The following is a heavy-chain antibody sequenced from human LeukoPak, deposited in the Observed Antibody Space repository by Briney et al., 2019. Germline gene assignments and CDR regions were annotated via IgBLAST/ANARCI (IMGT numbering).Heavy chain of an antibody. V-gene: IGHV1-2*02. CDR3: ARVHLVRRYFDY. CDR1: GYTFTGYY. D-gene: IGHD2-2*01. CDR2: ISPNSGGT. J-gene: IGHJ4*02. Sequence: ASVKVSCKASGYTFTGYYMHWVRQAPGQGLEWMGWISPNSGGTNYAQKFQGRVTMTRDTSISTAYMELSRLRSDDTAVYYCARVHLVRRYFDYWGQGTLVTVSS.